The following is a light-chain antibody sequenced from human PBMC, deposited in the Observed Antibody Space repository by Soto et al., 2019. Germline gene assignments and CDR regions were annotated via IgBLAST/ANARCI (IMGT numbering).Light chain of an antibody. CDR2: HAY. CDR1: QSISSW. Sequence: DIQMTQSPSTLSASVGDRVTLTCRASQSISSWLAWYQQKPGKAPKLLIYHAYSLESGVPSRFSGSGSGTEFTLTISSLQPDDFATYYCQQYNSYSGTFGQGTKVDIK. J-gene: IGKJ1*01. V-gene: IGKV1-5*01. CDR3: QQYNSYSGT.